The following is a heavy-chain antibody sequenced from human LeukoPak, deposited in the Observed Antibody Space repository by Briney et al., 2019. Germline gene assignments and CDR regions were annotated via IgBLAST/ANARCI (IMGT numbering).Heavy chain of an antibody. Sequence: PGRSLRLSCAASGFTFSSYGMHWVRQAPGKGLEWVAVISYDGSNKYYADSVKGRFTISRDNSKNTLYLQMNSLRAEDTAVYYCAKGQYCSGGSCYLPYYYYYMDVWGKGTTVTVSS. CDR2: ISYDGSNK. CDR1: GFTFSSYG. CDR3: AKGQYCSGGSCYLPYYYYYMDV. V-gene: IGHV3-30*18. J-gene: IGHJ6*03. D-gene: IGHD2-15*01.